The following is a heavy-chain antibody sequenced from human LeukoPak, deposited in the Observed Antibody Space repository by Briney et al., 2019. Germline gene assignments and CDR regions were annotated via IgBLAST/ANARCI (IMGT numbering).Heavy chain of an antibody. J-gene: IGHJ4*02. CDR1: GFTFSSYS. CDR3: AKVSYRGRPDY. D-gene: IGHD3-10*01. V-gene: IGHV3-23*01. CDR2: ISGSGGST. Sequence: GGSLRLSCAASGFTFSSYSMNWVRQAPGKGLEWVSAISGSGGSTYYADSVKGRFTISRDNSRNTLYLQMNSLRAEDTAVYYCAKVSYRGRPDYWGQGTLVTVSS.